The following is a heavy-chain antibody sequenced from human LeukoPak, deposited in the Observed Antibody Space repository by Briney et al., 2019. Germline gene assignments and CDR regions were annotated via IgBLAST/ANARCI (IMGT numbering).Heavy chain of an antibody. CDR2: IKQDGSDK. D-gene: IGHD7-27*01. CDR1: GFTFSSYL. Sequence: GGSLRLSCAASGFTFSSYLMSWFRQAPGKGLEWVANIKQDGSDKYYVDSVKGRFTISRDNAKNSLYLQMNSLGAEDTAVYYCATRYNWGRYWGQGTLVTVPS. CDR3: ATRYNWGRY. V-gene: IGHV3-7*01. J-gene: IGHJ4*02.